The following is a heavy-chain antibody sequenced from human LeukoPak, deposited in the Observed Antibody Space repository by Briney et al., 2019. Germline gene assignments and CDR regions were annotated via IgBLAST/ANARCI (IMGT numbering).Heavy chain of an antibody. J-gene: IGHJ4*02. CDR1: GFTLSSYP. V-gene: IGHV3-30-3*01. Sequence: GGSLRLSCAASGFTLSSYPMHWVRQAPGKGLEWVAVISYDGSNKYYADSVKGRFTISRDNSKNTLYLQMNSLRAEDTAVYYCASPKGYYDSSGYYDFDYWGQGTLVTVSS. CDR2: ISYDGSNK. D-gene: IGHD3-22*01. CDR3: ASPKGYYDSSGYYDFDY.